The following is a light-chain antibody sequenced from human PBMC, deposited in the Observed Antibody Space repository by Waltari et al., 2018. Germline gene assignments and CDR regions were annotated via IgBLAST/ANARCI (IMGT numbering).Light chain of an antibody. CDR2: DKN. V-gene: IGLV3-19*01. J-gene: IGLJ3*02. CDR1: SLRNYY. Sequence: SSELTQDPAVSVALGQTVRITCQGDSLRNYYATWYQQKPGQAPILVIYDKNNRPSGIPDRCSGSTSGNTASLTITGAQAEDEADYYCNSRDSSGNLVVFGGGTKLTVL. CDR3: NSRDSSGNLVV.